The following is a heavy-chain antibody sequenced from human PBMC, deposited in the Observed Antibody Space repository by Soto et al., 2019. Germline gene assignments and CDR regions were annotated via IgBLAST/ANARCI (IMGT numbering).Heavy chain of an antibody. V-gene: IGHV3-33*01. CDR2: IWYDGSNK. J-gene: IGHJ3*02. Sequence: QVQLVESGGGVVQPGRSLRLSCAASGFTFSSYGMHWVRQAPGKGLEWVAVIWYDGSNKYYADSVKGRFTISRDNSKNTLYLQMNSLRAEDTAVYYCASSQIVVVEGAFDIWGQGTMVTVSS. D-gene: IGHD2-21*01. CDR3: ASSQIVVVEGAFDI. CDR1: GFTFSSYG.